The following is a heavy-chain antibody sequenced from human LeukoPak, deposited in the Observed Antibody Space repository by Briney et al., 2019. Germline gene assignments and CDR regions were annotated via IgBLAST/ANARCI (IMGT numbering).Heavy chain of an antibody. CDR3: ARGVSSGSTNWFDP. CDR2: IIPIFGTA. J-gene: IGHJ5*02. CDR1: GGTFSSYA. D-gene: IGHD6-19*01. V-gene: IGHV1-69*13. Sequence: GASVKVSCKASGGTFSSYAISWVRQAPGQGLEWMGGIIPIFGTANYAQKFQGRVTITADESTSTAYMELSSLRSEDTAVYYCARGVSSGSTNWFDPWGQGTLVTVSS.